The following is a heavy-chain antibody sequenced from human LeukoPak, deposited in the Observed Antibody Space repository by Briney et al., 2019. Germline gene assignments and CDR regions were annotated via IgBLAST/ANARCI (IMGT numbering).Heavy chain of an antibody. CDR3: VKGYYDFDY. CDR1: GFTFSNYG. CDR2: ISYDGSNK. V-gene: IGHV3-30*18. D-gene: IGHD3-3*01. Sequence: GGSLRLSCAASGFTFSNYGMHWVRQAPGKGLEWVTVISYDGSNKYYADSVKGRVTISRDNSKNTLYLQMNSLRAEDTAVYYCVKGYYDFDYWGQGTLVTVSS. J-gene: IGHJ4*02.